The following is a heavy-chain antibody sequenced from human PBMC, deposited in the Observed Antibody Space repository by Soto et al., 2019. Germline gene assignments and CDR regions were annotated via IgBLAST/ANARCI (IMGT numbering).Heavy chain of an antibody. J-gene: IGHJ6*02. Sequence: GGSLRLSCAASGFTFSSYWMHWVRQAPGKGLVWVSRISSDGSSTSYADSLKGRFTISRDNAKNTLYLQMNSLRAEDTAVYYCASLRILAPHYYYYGMDVWGQGTTVTVSS. CDR1: GFTFSSYW. D-gene: IGHD2-15*01. CDR2: ISSDGSST. V-gene: IGHV3-74*01. CDR3: ASLRILAPHYYYYGMDV.